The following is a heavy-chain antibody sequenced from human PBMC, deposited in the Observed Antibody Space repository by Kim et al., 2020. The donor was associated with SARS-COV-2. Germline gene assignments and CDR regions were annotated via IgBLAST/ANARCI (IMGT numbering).Heavy chain of an antibody. D-gene: IGHD3-22*01. CDR2: INHSGST. CDR3: SRGSTGITMIFVALYHYY. J-gene: IGHJ6*03. V-gene: IGHV4-34*01. CDR1: GGSFSGYY. Sequence: SETLSLTCAVYGGSFSGYYWSWIRQPPGKGLEWIGEINHSGSTNYNPSLKSRVTISVDTSKNQFSLKLSSVIAADTAVYYCSRGSTGITMIFVALYHYY.